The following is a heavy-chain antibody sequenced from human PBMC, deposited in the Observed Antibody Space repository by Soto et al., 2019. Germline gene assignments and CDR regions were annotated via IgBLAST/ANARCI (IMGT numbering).Heavy chain of an antibody. J-gene: IGHJ4*02. D-gene: IGHD1-26*01. CDR3: ARERSGSSDY. Sequence: QVQLVQSGAEVKKPGASVKVSCEASGYTFTSYDMNWVRQATGQGLEWMGWINPNSGNTGYAQKFQGRVTMTSNTSISTAYMELCSLRSEDTAVYYAARERSGSSDYWGQGTLVTVSS. CDR2: INPNSGNT. CDR1: GYTFTSYD. V-gene: IGHV1-8*02.